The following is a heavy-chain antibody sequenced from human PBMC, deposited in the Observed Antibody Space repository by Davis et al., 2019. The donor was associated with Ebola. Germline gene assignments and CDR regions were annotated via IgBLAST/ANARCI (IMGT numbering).Heavy chain of an antibody. V-gene: IGHV1-46*02. J-gene: IGHJ4*02. CDR1: GYSFNTYW. CDR2: IKPNSGST. D-gene: IGHD5-12*01. CDR3: ARGLYSGYDF. Sequence: AASVKVSCKTSGYSFNTYWIHWVRQAPGQGLEWMGIIKPNSGSTEYAQKLQGRVTMTTDTTTSTAYMELRSLRSDDTAVYYCARGLYSGYDFWGQGTLVTVSS.